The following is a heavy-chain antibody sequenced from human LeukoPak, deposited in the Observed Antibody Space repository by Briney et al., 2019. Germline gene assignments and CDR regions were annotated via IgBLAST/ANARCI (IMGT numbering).Heavy chain of an antibody. CDR3: ARDPSSFYSVSYLGFDP. D-gene: IGHD1-26*01. CDR2: IYYSGST. CDR1: GGSTSSYY. V-gene: IGHV4-59*01. J-gene: IGHJ5*02. Sequence: PSETLSLTCTVSGGSTSSYYWSWIRQPPGKGLEWIGYIYYSGSTNYNPSLKSRVTISVDTSKNQFSLKLSSVTAADTAVYYCARDPSSFYSVSYLGFDPWGQGTLVTVSS.